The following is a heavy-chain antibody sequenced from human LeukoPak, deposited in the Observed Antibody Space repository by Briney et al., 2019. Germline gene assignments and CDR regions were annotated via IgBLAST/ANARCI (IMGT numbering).Heavy chain of an antibody. V-gene: IGHV4-38-2*01. J-gene: IGHJ6*03. CDR1: GYSISSGYC. CDR3: ARPRRDYYYYYYMDV. CDR2: IYHSGST. Sequence: SETLSLTCAVSGYSISSGYCWGWIRQPPGKGLEWFGSIYHSGSTYYDESLKSRVTISRDNSKNQFYLKMSSVTAADTAVYYYARPRRDYYYYYYMDVWGKGTTVTVSS.